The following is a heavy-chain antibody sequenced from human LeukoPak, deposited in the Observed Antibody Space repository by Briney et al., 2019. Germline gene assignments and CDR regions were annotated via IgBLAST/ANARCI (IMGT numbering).Heavy chain of an antibody. J-gene: IGHJ6*02. CDR1: GYTFTSCG. D-gene: IGHD3-9*01. Sequence: ASVKVSCKASGYTFTSCGISWVRQAPGQGLEWMGWISAYNGNTNYAQKLQGRVTMTTDTSTSTAYMELRSLRSDDTAVYYCARWSIFRDHYYYGMDVWGQGTTVTVSS. V-gene: IGHV1-18*01. CDR3: ARWSIFRDHYYYGMDV. CDR2: ISAYNGNT.